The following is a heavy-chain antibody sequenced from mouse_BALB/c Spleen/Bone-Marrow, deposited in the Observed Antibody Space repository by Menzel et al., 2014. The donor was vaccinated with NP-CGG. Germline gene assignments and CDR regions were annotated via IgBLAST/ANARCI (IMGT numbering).Heavy chain of an antibody. CDR1: GFTFSSFG. CDR3: ARSGSSSGYFDY. D-gene: IGHD1-1*01. Sequence: EVMLVESGGGLVQPGGSRKLSCAASGFTFSSFGMHWVRQAPEKGLEWVAYISSGSSTIYYADTVMGRFTISRDNPKNTLFLQMTSLRSEDTATYYCARSGSSSGYFDYWGQGTTLTVSS. V-gene: IGHV5-17*02. CDR2: ISSGSSTI. J-gene: IGHJ2*01.